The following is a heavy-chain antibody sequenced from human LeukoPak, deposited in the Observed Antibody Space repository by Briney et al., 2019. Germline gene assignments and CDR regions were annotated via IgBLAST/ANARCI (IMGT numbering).Heavy chain of an antibody. V-gene: IGHV3-33*08. Sequence: GGSLRLSCAASGFTFSSYGMHWVRQAPGKGLEWVAVIWYDGSNNYYADSVKGRFTISRDNSKNTLYLQMNSLRAEDTAVYYCARGRREMATITNYFDYWGQGTLVTVSS. CDR2: IWYDGSNN. J-gene: IGHJ4*02. CDR1: GFTFSSYG. D-gene: IGHD5-24*01. CDR3: ARGRREMATITNYFDY.